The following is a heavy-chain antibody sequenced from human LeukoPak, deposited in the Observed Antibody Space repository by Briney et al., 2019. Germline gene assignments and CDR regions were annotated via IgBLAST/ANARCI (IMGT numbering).Heavy chain of an antibody. CDR2: IYYSGST. D-gene: IGHD1-1*01. CDR1: GGSISSYY. V-gene: IGHV4-59*08. J-gene: IGHJ4*02. Sequence: SETLSLTCTVSGGSISSYYWSWIRQPPGKGLEWIGYIYYSGSTNYNPSLKSRVTISVDTSKNQFSLKLSSVTAADTAVYYCARGISNSQAYHFDYWGQGTLVTVSS. CDR3: ARGISNSQAYHFDY.